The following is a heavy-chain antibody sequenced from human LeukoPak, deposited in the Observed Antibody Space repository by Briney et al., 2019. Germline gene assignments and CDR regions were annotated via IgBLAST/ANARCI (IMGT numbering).Heavy chain of an antibody. Sequence: GGSLRLYCAASGFSFSSYWMHWVRQAPGKWLVSVSRIKSDGSSTNYADSVKGRFTISRDNAKNTLYLQMNSLRAEDTAVYYCARAMVPLFDYWGQGTLVTVSS. J-gene: IGHJ4*02. CDR1: GFSFSSYW. D-gene: IGHD4/OR15-4a*01. CDR3: ARAMVPLFDY. CDR2: IKSDGSST. V-gene: IGHV3-74*01.